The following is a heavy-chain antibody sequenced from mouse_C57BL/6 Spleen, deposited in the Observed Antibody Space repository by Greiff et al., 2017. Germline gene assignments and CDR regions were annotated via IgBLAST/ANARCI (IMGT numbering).Heavy chain of an antibody. D-gene: IGHD1-1*01. CDR1: GYTFTDYE. CDR3: TSEDATTVDY. CDR2: IDPETGGT. J-gene: IGHJ2*01. Sequence: QVQLQQSGAELVRPGASVTLSCKASGYTFTDYEMHWVKQTPVHGLEWIGAIDPETGGTAYNQKFKGKAILTADKSSSTAYMELRSLTSEDSAVYYCTSEDATTVDYWGQGTTLTVSS. V-gene: IGHV1-15*01.